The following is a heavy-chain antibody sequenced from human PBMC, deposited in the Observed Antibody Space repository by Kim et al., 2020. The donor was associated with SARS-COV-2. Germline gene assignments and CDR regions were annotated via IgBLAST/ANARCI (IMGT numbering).Heavy chain of an antibody. Sequence: GGSLRLSCAASGFTVSSNYMSWVRQAPGKGLEWVSVIYSGCSTYYADSVEGRFTISRDDSKNTLHLQMNNMRAEDPAVYYCSRGPSHYYGSGSQSSDFDFWGQGTLVTLSS. CDR1: GFTVSSNY. J-gene: IGHJ4*02. CDR2: IYSGCST. V-gene: IGHV3-53*01. D-gene: IGHD3-10*01. CDR3: SRGPSHYYGSGSQSSDFDF.